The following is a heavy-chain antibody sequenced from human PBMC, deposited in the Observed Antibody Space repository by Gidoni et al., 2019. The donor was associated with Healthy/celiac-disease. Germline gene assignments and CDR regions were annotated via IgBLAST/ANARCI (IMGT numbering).Heavy chain of an antibody. CDR1: GYSISSGYY. CDR2: IYHSGST. V-gene: IGHV4-38-2*02. J-gene: IGHJ4*02. Sequence: QVQLQESGPGLVKPSETLSLTCTVSGYSISSGYYWGWIRQPPGKGLEWIGSIYHSGSTYYNPSLKSRVTISVDTSKNQFSLKLSSVTAADTAVYYCASIRITMVRGVIENDYWGRGTLVTVSS. D-gene: IGHD3-10*01. CDR3: ASIRITMVRGVIENDY.